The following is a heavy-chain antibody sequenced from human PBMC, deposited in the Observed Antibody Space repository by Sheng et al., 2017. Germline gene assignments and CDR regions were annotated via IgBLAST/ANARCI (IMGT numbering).Heavy chain of an antibody. CDR2: ISSSSSYI. Sequence: EVQLVESGGGLVKPGGSLRLSCAASGFTFSSYSMNWVRQAPGKGLEWVSSISSSSSYIYYADSVKGRFTISRDNAKNSLYLQMNSLRAEDTAVYYCARSANWYYYGMDVWGQGTTVTVSS. CDR1: GFTFSSYS. V-gene: IGHV3-21*01. J-gene: IGHJ6*02. D-gene: IGHD7-27*01. CDR3: ARSANWYYYGMDV.